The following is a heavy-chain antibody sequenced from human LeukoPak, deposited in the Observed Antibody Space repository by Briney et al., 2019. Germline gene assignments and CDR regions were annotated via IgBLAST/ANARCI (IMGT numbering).Heavy chain of an antibody. CDR3: TKRTGRDSRDY. Sequence: GGSLRLSCAASGFIFSSHGMNWVRQAPGKGLEWVSGISPSGDITYYADSVKGRFTISRDNSKNTVYLQMDSLRFEDAAVYYCTKRTGRDSRDYWGQGTLVTVSS. CDR1: GFIFSSHG. CDR2: ISPSGDIT. J-gene: IGHJ4*02. V-gene: IGHV3-23*01. D-gene: IGHD3-22*01.